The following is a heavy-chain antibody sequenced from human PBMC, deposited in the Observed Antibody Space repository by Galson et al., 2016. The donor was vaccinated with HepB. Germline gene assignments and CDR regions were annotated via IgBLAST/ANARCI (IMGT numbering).Heavy chain of an antibody. D-gene: IGHD6-13*01. CDR2: INPITGDP. Sequence: SVKVSCKASAYIFTGYYIYWVRQAPGQGLEWVGWINPITGDPKYAQRFQGRVTMTRDTSINTAYMELRSLRSDDTAVYYCARWVAGAGTFDSWGQGTLVTVSS. J-gene: IGHJ4*02. CDR1: AYIFTGYY. V-gene: IGHV1-2*02. CDR3: ARWVAGAGTFDS.